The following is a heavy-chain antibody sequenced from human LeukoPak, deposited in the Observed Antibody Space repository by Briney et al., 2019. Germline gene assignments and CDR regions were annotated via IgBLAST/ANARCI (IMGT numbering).Heavy chain of an antibody. Sequence: GGSLRLSCAASGFTFSSYEMNWVRQAPGKGLEWVSYISSSGSTIYYADSVKGRFTISRDNAKNSLYLQMNSLRAEDTAVYYCAGLPAYYYDTSGFYFDYWGQGTLVTVSS. J-gene: IGHJ4*02. D-gene: IGHD3-22*01. CDR3: AGLPAYYYDTSGFYFDY. V-gene: IGHV3-48*03. CDR1: GFTFSSYE. CDR2: ISSSGSTI.